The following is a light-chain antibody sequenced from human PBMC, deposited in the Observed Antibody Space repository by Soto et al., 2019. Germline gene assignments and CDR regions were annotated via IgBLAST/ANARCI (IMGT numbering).Light chain of an antibody. V-gene: IGLV2-14*01. CDR1: SSDIGAYNY. J-gene: IGLJ2*01. CDR2: DVS. Sequence: QSALTQPASVSGSPGQSITISCTGTSSDIGAYNYVSWYQQNPGKAPKLMIYDVSNRPSGVSNRFSGSKSGNAASLTISGLQAEDEADYYCGSYTTGSTVVFGGGTELTVL. CDR3: GSYTTGSTVV.